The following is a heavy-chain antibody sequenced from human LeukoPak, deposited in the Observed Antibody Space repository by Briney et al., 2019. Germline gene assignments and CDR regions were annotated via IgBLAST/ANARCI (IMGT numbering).Heavy chain of an antibody. V-gene: IGHV4-38-2*02. Sequence: SETLSLTCTVSGYSISSGYYWGWIRQPPGRGLEWIGSIYHSGSTYYNPSLKSRVTISVGTSKNQFSLKLSSVTAADTAVYYCARDLTGGSSWYQYYFDYWGQGTLVTVSS. D-gene: IGHD6-13*01. CDR2: IYHSGST. CDR3: ARDLTGGSSWYQYYFDY. CDR1: GYSISSGYY. J-gene: IGHJ4*02.